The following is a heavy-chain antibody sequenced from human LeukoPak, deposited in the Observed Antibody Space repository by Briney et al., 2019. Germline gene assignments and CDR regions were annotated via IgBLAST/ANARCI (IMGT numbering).Heavy chain of an antibody. V-gene: IGHV3-48*02. CDR1: GFTFSSYS. CDR3: GRRGYLDY. Sequence: GGSLRLSCVVSGFTFSSYSMNWVRQAPGKGLEWVSYISSSTSTIYYADSVKGRFTISRDNAQNSLYLHMSSLRDEDTAVYYCGRRGYLDYWGQGTLVTVSS. CDR2: ISSSTSTI. J-gene: IGHJ4*02.